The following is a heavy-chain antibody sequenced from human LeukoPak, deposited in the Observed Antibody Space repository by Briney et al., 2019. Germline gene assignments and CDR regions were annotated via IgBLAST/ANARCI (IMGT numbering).Heavy chain of an antibody. Sequence: SVKVSCKASGGTFSSYAISWVRQAPRQGLEWMGGIIPIFGTANYAQKFQGRVTITADKSTSTAYMELSSLRSEDTAVYYCARDLGQYYDTSDNWFDPWGQGTLVTVSS. CDR1: GGTFSSYA. V-gene: IGHV1-69*06. J-gene: IGHJ5*02. CDR3: ARDLGQYYDTSDNWFDP. CDR2: IIPIFGTA. D-gene: IGHD3-22*01.